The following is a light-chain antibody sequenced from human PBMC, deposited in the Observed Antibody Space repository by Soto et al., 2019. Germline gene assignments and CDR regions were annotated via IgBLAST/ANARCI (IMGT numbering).Light chain of an antibody. CDR2: DAS. J-gene: IGKJ1*01. CDR1: QSISRG. CDR3: QQYNSYWT. Sequence: DIQMPQSPSTLSASVGDRVTITCRASQSISRGLAWYQQKPGKAPKLLIYDASTLESGVPSRFSGRGSGTEFTLTIISLQPDDFATYYCQQYNSYWTFGQGTKVDI. V-gene: IGKV1-5*01.